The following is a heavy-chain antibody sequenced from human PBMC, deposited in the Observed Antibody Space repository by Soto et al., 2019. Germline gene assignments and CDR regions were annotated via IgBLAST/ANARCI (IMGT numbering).Heavy chain of an antibody. Sequence: GGALRLSCAASGFTFSSYEMNWVRQAPGKGLEWVSYISSSGSTIYYADSVKGRFTISRDNAKNSLYLQMNSLRAEDTAVYYCARAAYSSSPYYFDYWGQGTLVTVS. J-gene: IGHJ4*02. CDR1: GFTFSSYE. D-gene: IGHD6-13*01. V-gene: IGHV3-48*03. CDR2: ISSSGSTI. CDR3: ARAAYSSSPYYFDY.